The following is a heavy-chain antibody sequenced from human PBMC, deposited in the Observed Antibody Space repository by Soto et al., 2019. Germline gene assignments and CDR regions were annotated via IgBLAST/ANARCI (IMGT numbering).Heavy chain of an antibody. D-gene: IGHD2-15*01. CDR2: IIPNLGIA. Sequence: QVQLVQSGAEVKKPGSSVKVSCKASGGTFSSYTISWVRQAPGQGLEWMGRIIPNLGIANYAQKFQGRVTITADKSTSTAYMELSSLRSEDTAVYYCAVGARPQFDPWGQGTLVTVSS. CDR3: AVGARPQFDP. CDR1: GGTFSSYT. V-gene: IGHV1-69*02. J-gene: IGHJ5*02.